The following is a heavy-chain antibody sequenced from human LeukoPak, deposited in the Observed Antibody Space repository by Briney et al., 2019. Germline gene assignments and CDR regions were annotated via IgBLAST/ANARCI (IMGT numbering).Heavy chain of an antibody. CDR2: VYYSGRT. D-gene: IGHD6-19*01. J-gene: IGHJ4*02. CDR3: AKIMSDSSGWRGDS. CDR1: GGSLSSSSYY. Sequence: SETLSLTCTVSGGSLSSSSYYWGWIRQPPGKGLEWIGSVYYSGRTYYNPSLKSRVTISVDTSKNQFSLKLSSVTAADTAVYYCAKIMSDSSGWRGDSWGQGTLVTASS. V-gene: IGHV4-39*07.